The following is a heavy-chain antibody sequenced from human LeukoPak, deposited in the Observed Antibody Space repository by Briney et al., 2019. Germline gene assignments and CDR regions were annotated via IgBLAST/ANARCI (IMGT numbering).Heavy chain of an antibody. Sequence: PGGSLRLSCAASGFTFSAYWMHWVRQAPGTGLVWVSRIDDDGSGASYADSVKGRFTISRDNAKNTLYLQMNSLRAEDTAVYYCARIGPSGSGSYFFLDPWGQGTLVTVSS. CDR2: IDDDGSGA. V-gene: IGHV3-74*01. CDR3: ARIGPSGSGSYFFLDP. D-gene: IGHD3-10*01. J-gene: IGHJ5*02. CDR1: GFTFSAYW.